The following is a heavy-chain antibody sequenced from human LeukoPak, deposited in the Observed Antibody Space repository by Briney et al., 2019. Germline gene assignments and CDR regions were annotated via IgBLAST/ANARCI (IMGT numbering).Heavy chain of an antibody. CDR2: ISTSSSYI. V-gene: IGHV3-21*01. CDR3: ARAGDGSGSYDNADYDY. J-gene: IGHJ4*02. CDR1: GFTFSSYS. D-gene: IGHD3-10*01. Sequence: GGSLRLSCAASGFTFSSYSMDWVRQAPGKGLEWVSSISTSSSYIYYADSVKGRFTISRDNARNSLYLQMNSLRAEDTAVYYCARAGDGSGSYDNADYDYWGQGTLVTVSS.